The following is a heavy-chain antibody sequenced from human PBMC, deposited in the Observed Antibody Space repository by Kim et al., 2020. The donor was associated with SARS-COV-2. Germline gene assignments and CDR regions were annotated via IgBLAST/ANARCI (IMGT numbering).Heavy chain of an antibody. V-gene: IGHV3-21*01. CDR1: GFTFSSYS. J-gene: IGHJ4*02. CDR2: ISSSSSYI. D-gene: IGHD3-22*01. Sequence: GGSLRLSCAASGFTFSSYSMNWVRQAPGKGLEWVSSISSSSSYIYYADSVKGRFTISRDNAKNSLYLQMNSLRAEDTAMYYCARDRAYDSSGYYPDYWGQGTLVTVSS. CDR3: ARDRAYDSSGYYPDY.